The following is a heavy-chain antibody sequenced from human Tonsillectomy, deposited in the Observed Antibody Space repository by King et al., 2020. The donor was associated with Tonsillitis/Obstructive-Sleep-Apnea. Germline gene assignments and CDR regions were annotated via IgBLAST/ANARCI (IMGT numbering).Heavy chain of an antibody. J-gene: IGHJ4*02. CDR3: TRTIAAAVPFYLDY. CDR1: GFTFGDYA. D-gene: IGHD6-13*01. CDR2: ITSKTFAGTT. V-gene: IGHV3-49*04. Sequence: QLVQSGGGLVQPGRSLRLSCTASGFTFGDYAMSWVRQAPGKGLEWVGFITSKTFAGTTEYAASVKGRFTISTDDSKSIAYLQMNSLKTEDTAVYYCTRTIAAAVPFYLDYWGQGTPVTVSS.